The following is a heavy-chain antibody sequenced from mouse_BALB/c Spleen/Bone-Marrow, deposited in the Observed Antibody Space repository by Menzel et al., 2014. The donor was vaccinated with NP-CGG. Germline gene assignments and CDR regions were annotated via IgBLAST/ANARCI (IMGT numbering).Heavy chain of an antibody. CDR3: ARGRGWYLDY. J-gene: IGHJ2*01. CDR1: GYAISSYW. D-gene: IGHD2-3*01. V-gene: IGHV1-80*01. Sequence: VQLQQSGAELVRPGSSVKISCKASGYAISSYWMNWVKQRPGQGLEWIGQIYPGDGDTNYNGKFKGKATLTADESSSTAYMQISSLTSEDSAVYFCARGRGWYLDYWGQGTTLTVSS. CDR2: IYPGDGDT.